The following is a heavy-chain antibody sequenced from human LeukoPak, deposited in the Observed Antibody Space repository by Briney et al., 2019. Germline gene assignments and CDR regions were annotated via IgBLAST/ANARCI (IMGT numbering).Heavy chain of an antibody. J-gene: IGHJ6*03. Sequence: GASVKVSCKASGYTFTGYYMHWVRQAPGQGLEWMGIINPSGGSTTHAQKFQGRVTMTRNTSINTAYMELSSLRSEDTAVYYCARRVLLYDILTAYSRYYSSYMDVWGRGTTVTISS. CDR2: INPSGGST. CDR1: GYTFTGYY. D-gene: IGHD3-9*01. CDR3: ARRVLLYDILTAYSRYYSSYMDV. V-gene: IGHV1-46*01.